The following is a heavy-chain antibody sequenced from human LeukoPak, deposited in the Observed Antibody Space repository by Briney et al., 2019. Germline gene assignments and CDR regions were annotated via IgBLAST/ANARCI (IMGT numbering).Heavy chain of an antibody. Sequence: GGSLRLSCAASGFTFSSYAMSWVRQAPGKGLEWVSAISGSGGSTYYADSVKGRFTISRDNAKNSLYLQMNSLRAEDTAVYYCARDGSSSSSLDYWGQGTLVTVSS. D-gene: IGHD6-6*01. J-gene: IGHJ4*02. CDR2: ISGSGGST. CDR3: ARDGSSSSSLDY. V-gene: IGHV3-23*01. CDR1: GFTFSSYA.